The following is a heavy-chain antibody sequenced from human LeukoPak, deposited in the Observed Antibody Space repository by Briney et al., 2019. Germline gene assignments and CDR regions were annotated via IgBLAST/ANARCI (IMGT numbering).Heavy chain of an antibody. D-gene: IGHD5-12*01. J-gene: IGHJ4*02. CDR3: ARGGLRPTYYFDY. Sequence: GGSLRLSCAASGFTFSSYGMHWVRQAPGKGLEWVAVIWYDGSNKYYADSVKGRFTISRDNSKNTLYLQMNSLRAEDTAVYYCARGGLRPTYYFDYWGQGTLVTVSS. CDR2: IWYDGSNK. V-gene: IGHV3-33*01. CDR1: GFTFSSYG.